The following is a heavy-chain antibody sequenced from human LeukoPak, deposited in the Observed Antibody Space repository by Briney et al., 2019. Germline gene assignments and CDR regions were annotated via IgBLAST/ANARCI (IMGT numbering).Heavy chain of an antibody. J-gene: IGHJ5*02. Sequence: PGGSLRLSCAASGFTFSSYGMHWVRQAPGKGLEWVAVISYDGSNKYYADSVKGRFTISRDNSKNTLYLQMNSLRSEDTAVYYCAVYSIAAPTWGQGTLVTVSS. CDR2: ISYDGSNK. V-gene: IGHV3-30*03. D-gene: IGHD6-6*01. CDR3: AVYSIAAPT. CDR1: GFTFSSYG.